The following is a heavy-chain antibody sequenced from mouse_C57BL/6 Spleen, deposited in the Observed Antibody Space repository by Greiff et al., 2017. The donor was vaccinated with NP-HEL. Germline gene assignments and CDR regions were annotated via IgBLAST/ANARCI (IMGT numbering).Heavy chain of an antibody. D-gene: IGHD2-1*01. Sequence: EVKLMESGPELVKPGASVKMSCKASGYTFTDYNMHWVKQSHGKSLEWIGYINPNNGGTSYNQKFKGKATLTVNKSSSTAYMELRSLTSEDSAVYYCARVLLCLDYWGQGTTLTVSS. CDR2: INPNNGGT. J-gene: IGHJ2*01. CDR1: GYTFTDYN. CDR3: ARVLLCLDY. V-gene: IGHV1-22*01.